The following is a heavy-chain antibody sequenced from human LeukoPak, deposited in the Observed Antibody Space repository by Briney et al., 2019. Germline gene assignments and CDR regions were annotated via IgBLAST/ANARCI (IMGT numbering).Heavy chain of an antibody. J-gene: IGHJ3*02. D-gene: IGHD5-12*01. CDR2: ISSSSSTI. CDR1: GFTFSSYS. Sequence: GGSLRLSCAASGFTFSSYSMNWVRQAPGKGLEWVSYISSSSSTIYYADSVKGRFTISRDNAKNSLYLQMNSLRDEDTAVYYCARDEGYSGYVDAFDIWGQGTMATVSS. CDR3: ARDEGYSGYVDAFDI. V-gene: IGHV3-48*02.